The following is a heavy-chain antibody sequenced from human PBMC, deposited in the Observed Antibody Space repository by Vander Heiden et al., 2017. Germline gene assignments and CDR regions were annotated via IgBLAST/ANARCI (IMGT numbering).Heavy chain of an antibody. J-gene: IGHJ4*02. D-gene: IGHD6-13*01. CDR3: ARGYSSSGYEAYYFDY. Sequence: QLQLQESGPGLVKPSETLSLTCTVSGGSISSSSYYWGWIRQPPGKGLEWIGSIYYSGSTYYNPSLKSRVTISVDTSKNQFSLKLSSVTAADTAVYYCARGYSSSGYEAYYFDYWGQGTLVTVSS. V-gene: IGHV4-39*01. CDR2: IYYSGST. CDR1: GGSISSSSYY.